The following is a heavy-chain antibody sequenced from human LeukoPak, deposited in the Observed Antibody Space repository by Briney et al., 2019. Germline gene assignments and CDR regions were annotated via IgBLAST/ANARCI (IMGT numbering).Heavy chain of an antibody. CDR3: AKRGSSGWYVPAGIDY. CDR1: GXTFSSYA. Sequence: GGSLRLSCAASGXTFSSYAMSWVRQAPGKGLEWVSAISGSGGSTYYADSVKGRFTISRDNSKNTLYLQMNSLRAEDTAVYYCAKRGSSGWYVPAGIDYWGQGTLATVSS. J-gene: IGHJ4*02. V-gene: IGHV3-23*01. CDR2: ISGSGGST. D-gene: IGHD6-19*01.